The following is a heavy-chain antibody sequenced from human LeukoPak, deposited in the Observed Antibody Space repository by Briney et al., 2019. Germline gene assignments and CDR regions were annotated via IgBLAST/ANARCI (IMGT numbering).Heavy chain of an antibody. V-gene: IGHV4-34*01. CDR3: ARHGAPYGSGSYYYYYYYMDV. CDR2: INHSGST. J-gene: IGHJ6*03. Sequence: SETLSLTCAVYGGSFSGYYWSWIRQPPGKGLEWIGEINHSGSTNYNPSLKSRVTISVDTSKNQFSLKLSSVTAADTAVYYCARHGAPYGSGSYYYYYYYMDVWGKGTTVTISS. CDR1: GGSFSGYY. D-gene: IGHD3-10*01.